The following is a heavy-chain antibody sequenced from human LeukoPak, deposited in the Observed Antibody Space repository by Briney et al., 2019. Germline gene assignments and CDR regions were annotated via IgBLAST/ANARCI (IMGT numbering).Heavy chain of an antibody. CDR1: GVSISSYY. J-gene: IGHJ4*02. CDR3: ARLDSSSWYGDY. V-gene: IGHV4-59*12. CDR2: IDYSGNT. D-gene: IGHD6-13*01. Sequence: PSETLSLTCTVSGVSISSYYWTWIRQPPGKGLEWIGNIDYSGNTKYNPSLKSRVTISVDTSKNQFSLKLSSVTAADTAVYYCARLDSSSWYGDYWGQGTLVTVSS.